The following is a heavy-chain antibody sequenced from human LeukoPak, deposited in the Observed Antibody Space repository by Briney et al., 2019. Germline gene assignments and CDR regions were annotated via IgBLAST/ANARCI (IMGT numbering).Heavy chain of an antibody. CDR3: ARGRRRGIVVVVAARPNWFDP. J-gene: IGHJ5*02. CDR1: GGSFSGYY. CDR2: INHSGST. D-gene: IGHD2-15*01. Sequence: PSETLSLTCADYGGSFSGYYWSWIRQPPGKGLEWIGEINHSGSTNYNPSLKSRVTISVDTSKNQFSLKLSSVTAADTAVYYCARGRRRGIVVVVAARPNWFDPWGQGTLVTVSS. V-gene: IGHV4-34*01.